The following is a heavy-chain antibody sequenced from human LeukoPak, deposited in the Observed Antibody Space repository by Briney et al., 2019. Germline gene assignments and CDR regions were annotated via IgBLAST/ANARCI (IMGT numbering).Heavy chain of an antibody. CDR2: MSGSGDIT. Sequence: GGSLRLSCAASGFTFSIYAMSWVRQAPGRGLECVSTMSGSGDITRYADSVKGRFVVSRDNSKNTLYLQMNSLRAEDTAIYYCAGYRGYFDYWGQGTLVTVSS. J-gene: IGHJ4*02. D-gene: IGHD1-1*01. CDR3: AGYRGYFDY. V-gene: IGHV3-23*01. CDR1: GFTFSIYA.